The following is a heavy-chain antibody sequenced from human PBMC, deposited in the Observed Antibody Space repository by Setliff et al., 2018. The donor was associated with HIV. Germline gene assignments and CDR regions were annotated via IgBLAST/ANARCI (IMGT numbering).Heavy chain of an antibody. CDR2: INPNSGGT. Sequence: GASVKVSCKASGYTFTGYYMHWVRQAPGQGLEWMGGINPNSGGTNYAKKLQGRVTMTRDTSISTAYMELSRLRSDDTAVYYCARDLDIVVAVAATEYGMDVWGQGTTVTVSS. J-gene: IGHJ6*02. V-gene: IGHV1-2*02. CDR1: GYTFTGYY. CDR3: ARDLDIVVAVAATEYGMDV. D-gene: IGHD2-15*01.